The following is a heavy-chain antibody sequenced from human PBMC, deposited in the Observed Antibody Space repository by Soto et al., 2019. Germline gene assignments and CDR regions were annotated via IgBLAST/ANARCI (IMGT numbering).Heavy chain of an antibody. Sequence: GGSLRLSCAASGFTFSDYYISWSRQAPGKGLEWVSYISISSSYTNYADSVKGRFTISRDNAKNSLYLQMNSLRAEDTAVYYCARFRLERRRDNWFDPWGQGTLVTVSS. D-gene: IGHD1-1*01. J-gene: IGHJ5*02. CDR3: ARFRLERRRDNWFDP. CDR2: ISISSSYT. V-gene: IGHV3-11*06. CDR1: GFTFSDYY.